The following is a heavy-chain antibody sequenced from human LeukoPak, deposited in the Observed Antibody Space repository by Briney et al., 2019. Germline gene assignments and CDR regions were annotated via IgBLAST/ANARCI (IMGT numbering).Heavy chain of an antibody. CDR1: GGSFSGYY. J-gene: IGHJ4*02. CDR3: ARGQLWWPN. V-gene: IGHV4-34*01. Sequence: SETLSLTCAVYGGSFSGYYWSWIRQPPGKGLEWIGEINHSGSTNYNPSLKSRVTISVDTSKNQFSLKLSSVTAADTAVYYCARGQLWWPNWGQGTLVTVSS. CDR2: INHSGST. D-gene: IGHD5-18*01.